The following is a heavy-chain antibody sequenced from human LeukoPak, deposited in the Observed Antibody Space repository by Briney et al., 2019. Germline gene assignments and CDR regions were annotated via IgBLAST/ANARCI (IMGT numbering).Heavy chain of an antibody. CDR2: IKQDGSDK. Sequence: GGSLRLSCAASGFTFSYYWMSWVRQAQGKGLEWVANIKQDGSDKYYVDPVKGRFTISRDNAKNSLYLQMNSLSAEDTAMYYCTRDLTNWNDATFDIWGQGTMVTVSS. CDR3: TRDLTNWNDATFDI. V-gene: IGHV3-7*01. J-gene: IGHJ3*02. CDR1: GFTFSYYW. D-gene: IGHD1-1*01.